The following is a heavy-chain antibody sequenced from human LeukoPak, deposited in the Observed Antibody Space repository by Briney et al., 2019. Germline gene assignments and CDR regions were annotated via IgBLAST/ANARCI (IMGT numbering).Heavy chain of an antibody. J-gene: IGHJ4*02. Sequence: GGSLRLSCAASGFTFSSYAMSWVRQAPGKGLEWVSAISGSGGSTYYADSVKGRFTISRDNSKNTLHLQMNSLRAEDTAVYYCAKDLPTYYYDSSGGEHGYWGQGTLVTVSS. V-gene: IGHV3-23*01. CDR2: ISGSGGST. CDR3: AKDLPTYYYDSSGGEHGY. CDR1: GFTFSSYA. D-gene: IGHD3-22*01.